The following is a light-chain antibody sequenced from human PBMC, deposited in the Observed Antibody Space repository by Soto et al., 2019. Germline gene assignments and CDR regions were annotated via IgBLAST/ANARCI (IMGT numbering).Light chain of an antibody. CDR1: SSNIGTGFH. CDR3: QAQDSRLSALYV. V-gene: IGLV1-40*01. CDR2: ANT. Sequence: QSVLTQPPSVSGAPGQRVTISCTGSSSNIGTGFHVHWYQQLPGAAPKLLIYANTNRPSGVPARFSASKSGTSASLAITGLQAEDEADYYCQAQDSRLSALYVFGTGTKLTVL. J-gene: IGLJ1*01.